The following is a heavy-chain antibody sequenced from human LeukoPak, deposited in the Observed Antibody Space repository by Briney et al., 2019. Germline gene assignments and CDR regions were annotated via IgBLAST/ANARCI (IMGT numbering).Heavy chain of an antibody. V-gene: IGHV3-30*04. CDR3: ARAVRFGELLFDY. J-gene: IGHJ4*02. Sequence: GGSLRLSCAASGFTFSSYAMHWVRQAPGKGLEWVAVISYDGSNKYYADSVKGRFTISRDNSKNTLYLQMNSLRAEDTAVYYCARAVRFGELLFDYWGQGTLVTVSS. D-gene: IGHD3-10*01. CDR1: GFTFSSYA. CDR2: ISYDGSNK.